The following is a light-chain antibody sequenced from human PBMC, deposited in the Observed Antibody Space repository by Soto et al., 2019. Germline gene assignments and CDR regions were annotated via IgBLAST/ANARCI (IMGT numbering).Light chain of an antibody. CDR1: QNIDRD. CDR2: DAS. CDR3: QQVNYYMWT. J-gene: IGKJ1*01. V-gene: IGKV1-5*01. Sequence: DIQMTQSPSTLSASVGARVTITCRASQNIDRDMAWYQQKPGRAPSLIIYDASTLERGVPSRFSGSGSVTDFTLIISNLQPDDVATYYCQQVNYYMWTFGQGNKV.